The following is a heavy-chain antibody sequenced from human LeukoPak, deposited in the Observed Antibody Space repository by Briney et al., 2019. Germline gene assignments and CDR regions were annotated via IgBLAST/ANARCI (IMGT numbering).Heavy chain of an antibody. J-gene: IGHJ6*03. CDR1: GFTFSSYA. D-gene: IGHD6-25*01. Sequence: PGGSLRLSCAASGFTFSSYAMSWVRQAPGKGLEWVSAISGSGGSTYYADSVKGRFTISRDNSKNTLYLQMNSLRAEDTAVYYCAAGSNYYYYMDVWGKGTTVTVSS. CDR3: AAGSNYYYYMDV. CDR2: ISGSGGST. V-gene: IGHV3-23*01.